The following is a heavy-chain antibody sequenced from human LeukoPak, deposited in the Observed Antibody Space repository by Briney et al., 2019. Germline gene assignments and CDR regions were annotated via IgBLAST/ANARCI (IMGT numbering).Heavy chain of an antibody. CDR1: GFTFSTYW. D-gene: IGHD1-14*01. V-gene: IGHV3-74*01. Sequence: GGSLRLSCAASGFTFSTYWMHWVRQVPGKGLVWVSRFNSDGRSTYYADSMKGRFTISRDTSKNTLYLQMNSLRAEDTAVYYCARLPPGDVWGQGTTVTVSS. CDR3: ARLPPGDV. CDR2: FNSDGRST. J-gene: IGHJ6*02.